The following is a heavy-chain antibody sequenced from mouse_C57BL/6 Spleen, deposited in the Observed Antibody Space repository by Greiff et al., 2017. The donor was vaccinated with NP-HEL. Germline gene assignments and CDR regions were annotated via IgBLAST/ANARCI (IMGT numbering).Heavy chain of an antibody. CDR2: ISSGSSTI. CDR3: ARRHYYGSNYAMDY. D-gene: IGHD1-1*01. V-gene: IGHV5-17*01. Sequence: DVKLVESGGGLVKPGGSLKLSCAASGFTFSDYGMHWVRQAPEKGLEWVAYISSGSSTIYYADTVKGRFTISRDNAKNTLFLQMTSLRSEDTAMYYCARRHYYGSNYAMDYWGQGTSVTVSS. J-gene: IGHJ4*01. CDR1: GFTFSDYG.